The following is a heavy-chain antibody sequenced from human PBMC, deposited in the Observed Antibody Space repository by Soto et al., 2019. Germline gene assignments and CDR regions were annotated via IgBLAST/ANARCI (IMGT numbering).Heavy chain of an antibody. CDR1: GFTFSSYG. D-gene: IGHD5-12*01. CDR2: ISYDGSNK. J-gene: IGHJ4*02. Sequence: QVQLVESGGGVVQPGRSLRLSCAASGFTFSSYGMHWVRQAPGKGLEWVAVISYDGSNKYYADSVKGRFTISRDNSKNTLYLQMNSLRAEDTAVYYCAKTMVVATIRPTLFDYWAREPWSPSPQ. V-gene: IGHV3-30*18. CDR3: AKTMVVATIRPTLFDY.